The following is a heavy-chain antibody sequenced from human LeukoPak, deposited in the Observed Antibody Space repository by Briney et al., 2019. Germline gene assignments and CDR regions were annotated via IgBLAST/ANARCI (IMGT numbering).Heavy chain of an antibody. CDR1: GFTFSSYG. CDR2: ISYDGSNK. CDR3: AKDGIAAAGILYYYYGMDV. Sequence: GGSLRLSCAASGFTFSSYGMHWVRQAPGKGLEWVAVISYDGSNKYYADSVKGRFTISRDNSKNTLYLQMSSLRAEDTAVYYCAKDGIAAAGILYYYYGMDVWGQGTTVTVSS. J-gene: IGHJ6*02. V-gene: IGHV3-30*18. D-gene: IGHD6-13*01.